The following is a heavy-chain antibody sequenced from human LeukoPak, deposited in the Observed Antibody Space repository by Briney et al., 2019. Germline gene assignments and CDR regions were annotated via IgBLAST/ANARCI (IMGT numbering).Heavy chain of an antibody. CDR1: GYRFTSYW. J-gene: IGHJ4*02. D-gene: IGHD3-22*01. CDR3: ATVGYYYDSSGLLFDY. CDR2: IYHGDSDT. V-gene: IGHV5-51*01. Sequence: GESLKISFKGSGYRFTSYWIGWVRPMPGKGLEWMGIIYHGDSDTRYSPSFQGQVTISADKSISTAYLQWSSLKASDTAMYYCATVGYYYDSSGLLFDYWGQGTLVTVSS.